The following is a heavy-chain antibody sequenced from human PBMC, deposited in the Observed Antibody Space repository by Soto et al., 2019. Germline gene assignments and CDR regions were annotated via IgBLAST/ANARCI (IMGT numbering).Heavy chain of an antibody. CDR3: ANLLAAAST. CDR1: GFTFSSYS. Sequence: GGSLRLSCAASGFTFSSYSMNWVRQAPGKGLEWVSSISSSSSYIYYADSVKGRFTISXXXAXXSXXLXXNXXRAXDTAVYYCANLLAAASTWGQGTLVTVSS. J-gene: IGHJ4*02. V-gene: IGHV3-21*01. CDR2: ISSSSSYI. D-gene: IGHD6-13*01.